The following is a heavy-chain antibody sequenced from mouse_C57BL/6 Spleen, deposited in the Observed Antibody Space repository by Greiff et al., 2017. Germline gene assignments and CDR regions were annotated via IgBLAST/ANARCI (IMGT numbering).Heavy chain of an antibody. CDR3: ARGFYYGSSYPFAY. CDR2: IYPGSGNT. J-gene: IGHJ3*01. CDR1: GYTFTDYY. V-gene: IGHV1-84*01. Sequence: QVQLQQSGPELVKPGASVTISCKASGYTFTDYYINWVKQRPGQGLEWLGWIYPGSGNTKYNEKFKGKATLTVDTSSSTAYMQLSSLTSEDSAVYFCARGFYYGSSYPFAYWGQGTLVTVSA. D-gene: IGHD1-1*01.